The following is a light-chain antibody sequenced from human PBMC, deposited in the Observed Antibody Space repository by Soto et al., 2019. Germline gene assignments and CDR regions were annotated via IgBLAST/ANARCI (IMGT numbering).Light chain of an antibody. Sequence: IQLTQSPSSLSASVGDRVTISCRASQGIANFLAWYQQKPGKAPKLLIYAASTLQSGVPSRFSGSGSGTDFTLPSGSLQPKDFATYSCQQLKVSPFPCGPGTKWISN. CDR1: QGIANF. CDR2: AAS. V-gene: IGKV1-9*01. J-gene: IGKJ3*01. CDR3: QQLKVSPFP.